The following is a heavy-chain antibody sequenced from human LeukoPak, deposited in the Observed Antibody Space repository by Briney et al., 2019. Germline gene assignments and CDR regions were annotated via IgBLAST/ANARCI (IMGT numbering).Heavy chain of an antibody. J-gene: IGHJ4*02. D-gene: IGHD2-15*01. V-gene: IGHV4-34*01. Sequence: SETLSLTCAVSGQSFRGYFWVWIRQSPGKGLEWLGEINHSGGANYNPSLRRRLTISLDTSKNQFSLQITSVTAADTAVYYCAKAGGSGQFDFWGQGNLVTVSS. CDR2: INHSGGA. CDR1: GQSFRGYF. CDR3: AKAGGSGQFDF.